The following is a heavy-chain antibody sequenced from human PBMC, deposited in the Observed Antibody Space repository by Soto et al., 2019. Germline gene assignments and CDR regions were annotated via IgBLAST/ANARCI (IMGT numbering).Heavy chain of an antibody. CDR3: ARFDYGKSRSTVGDGY. V-gene: IGHV4-4*02. J-gene: IGHJ4*02. Sequence: SETLSLTCAVSGGSISSSNWWSWVRQPPGKGLEWIGEIYHSGSTNYNPSLKSRVTISVDKSKNQFSLKLSSVTAADTAVYYCARFDYGKSRSTVGDGYWGQGTLVTVSS. CDR2: IYHSGST. CDR1: GGSISSSNW. D-gene: IGHD4-17*01.